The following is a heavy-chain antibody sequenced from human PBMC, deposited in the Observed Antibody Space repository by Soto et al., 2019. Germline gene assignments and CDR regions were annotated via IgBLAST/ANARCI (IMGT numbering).Heavy chain of an antibody. CDR3: ARSIPLLTWIQLYDAFDI. CDR2: IYYSGST. CDR1: GGSISSYY. J-gene: IGHJ3*02. Sequence: SETLSLTCTVSGGSISSYYWSWIRQPPGKGLEWIGYIYYSGSTNYNPSLKSRVTISVDTSKNQFSLKLSSVTAADTAVYYCARSIPLLTWIQLYDAFDIWGQGTMVTVSS. V-gene: IGHV4-59*01. D-gene: IGHD5-18*01.